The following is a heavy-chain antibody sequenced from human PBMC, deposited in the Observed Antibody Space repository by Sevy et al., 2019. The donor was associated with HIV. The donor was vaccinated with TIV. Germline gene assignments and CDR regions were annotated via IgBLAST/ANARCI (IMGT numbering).Heavy chain of an antibody. V-gene: IGHV3-48*01. J-gene: IGHJ4*02. CDR2: SGGSRSPI. CDR3: VRDNNWAFDY. CDR1: GFTFSIYT. Sequence: GGCLRLSCAASGFTFSIYTMNWVRQAPGKGLEWCSYSGGSRSPISYADSVKGRFTISRDTAKNTLYLQMNNLRAVDTAVYHCVRDNNWAFDYWGQGTPVTVSS. D-gene: IGHD1-1*01.